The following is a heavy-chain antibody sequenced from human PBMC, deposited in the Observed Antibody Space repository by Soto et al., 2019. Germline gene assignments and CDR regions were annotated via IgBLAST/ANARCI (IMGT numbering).Heavy chain of an antibody. D-gene: IGHD3-16*01. CDR2: VNANSGNA. Sequence: QVQLVQSGAEVRWPGASVKVSCEASGYTFSTYDINWVRQAPGQGLEWMGWVNANSGNAGYAQKFQGRVTMTTSSCIRTAYMELNSLRSEDTAVYYCARGWGRWPHEKPGDYWGQGTLVTVSS. CDR1: GYTFSTYD. CDR3: ARGWGRWPHEKPGDY. V-gene: IGHV1-8*01. J-gene: IGHJ4*02.